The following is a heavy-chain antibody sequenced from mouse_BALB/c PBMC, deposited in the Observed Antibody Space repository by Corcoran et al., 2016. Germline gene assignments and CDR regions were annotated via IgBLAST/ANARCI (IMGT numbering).Heavy chain of an antibody. CDR1: GYSITSGSY. CDR3: ARGIITTVVPYVMDY. V-gene: IGHV3-6*02. Sequence: DVQLQESGPGLVKPSQSMYLTCSVPGYSITSGSYWNWVRQFPGNKLEWMGYISYDGTNNYNPSLKNRISITRDPSKNQCFLKLDSVTTEDTAIYYCARGIITTVVPYVMDYWGQGTSVTVSS. CDR2: ISYDGTN. D-gene: IGHD1-1*01. J-gene: IGHJ4*01.